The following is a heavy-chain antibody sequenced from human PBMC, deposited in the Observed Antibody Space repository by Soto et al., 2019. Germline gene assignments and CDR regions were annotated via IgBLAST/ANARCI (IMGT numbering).Heavy chain of an antibody. V-gene: IGHV3-21*01. CDR1: GFTFSRNT. Sequence: GGSLRLSCVTSGFTFSRNTMSWVRQAPGKGLEWVASITSSGSYVYYAGSVKGRFSASRDNAKNSLSLQMDSLRPDDTAIYFCVKDEGIEAMDVWGQGTTVTVSS. D-gene: IGHD3-3*02. CDR2: ITSSGSYV. J-gene: IGHJ6*02. CDR3: VKDEGIEAMDV.